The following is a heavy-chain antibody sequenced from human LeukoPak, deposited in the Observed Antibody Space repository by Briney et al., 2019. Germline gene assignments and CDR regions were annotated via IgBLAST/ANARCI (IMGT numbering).Heavy chain of an antibody. CDR2: INRDATFT. V-gene: IGHV3-48*02. CDR1: GFTFSNYF. CDR3: ARDLDWAFDY. J-gene: IGHJ4*02. D-gene: IGHD3-3*01. Sequence: GGSLRLSCAASGFTFSNYFMNWVRQAPGKGLEFVAHINRDATFTSYADPVRGRFTISRDNADNSLFLQMSSLRDGDTAVYYCARDLDWAFDYWGQGTLVAVSS.